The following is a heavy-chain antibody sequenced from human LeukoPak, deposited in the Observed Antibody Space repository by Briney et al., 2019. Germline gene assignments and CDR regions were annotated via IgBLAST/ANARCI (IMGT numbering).Heavy chain of an antibody. CDR1: GITFSSYW. Sequence: GGSLRLSCEVSGITFSSYWMSWVRQAPGKGPEWVASIKGDGSEEYYVDSVKGRFTISRDNAKNSLYLQMNSLRAEDTAVYYCARVQSGYSQRYFYYYMDVWGKGTTVTVSS. V-gene: IGHV3-7*01. D-gene: IGHD5-12*01. CDR3: ARVQSGYSQRYFYYYMDV. J-gene: IGHJ6*03. CDR2: IKGDGSEE.